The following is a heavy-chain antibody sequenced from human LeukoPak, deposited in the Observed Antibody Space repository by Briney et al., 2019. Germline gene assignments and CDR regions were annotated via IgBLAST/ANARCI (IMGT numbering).Heavy chain of an antibody. V-gene: IGHV5-51*01. CDR3: ARRGGAVAGNFDY. CDR2: LYPGDSAT. Sequence: GESLKISFKGSXYXXTXXXIXXXXXXPXKXLEXXGILYPGDSATRYSPSFQGQVTISADKSISTAYLQWSSLKASDTAMYYCARRGGAVAGNFDYWGQGTLVTVSS. J-gene: IGHJ4*02. CDR1: XYXXTXXX. D-gene: IGHD6-19*01.